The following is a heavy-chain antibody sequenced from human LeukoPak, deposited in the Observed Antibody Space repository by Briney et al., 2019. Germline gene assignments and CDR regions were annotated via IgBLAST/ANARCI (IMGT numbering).Heavy chain of an antibody. V-gene: IGHV4-59*01. CDR3: ARGAIPLSGVIDF. D-gene: IGHD2-8*01. CDR2: ICYNGYT. CDR1: GDSISDYY. Sequence: SETLSLTCIVSGDSISDYYWTWIRQPPGKRLEWIGYICYNGYTNYSPSLKSRVTISIDTSKNQFSLKLTSVTAADAAVYYCARGAIPLSGVIDFWGQGTLVTVSS. J-gene: IGHJ4*02.